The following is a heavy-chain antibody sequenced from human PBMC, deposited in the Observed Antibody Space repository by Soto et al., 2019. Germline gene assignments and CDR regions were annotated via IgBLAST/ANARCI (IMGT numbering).Heavy chain of an antibody. V-gene: IGHV1-46*01. CDR1: GYTLTATH. CDR2: VNPSLGRT. Sequence: ASVKVSCKXSGYTLTATHMHWVRQAPGQGLEWMGIVNPSLGRTNYAQKFQDRVAMTWDTSTSTFYMELSSLRSDDTAVYYCARAPYSSTSFFFDFWGQGTLVTVSS. J-gene: IGHJ4*02. CDR3: ARAPYSSTSFFFDF. D-gene: IGHD2-2*01.